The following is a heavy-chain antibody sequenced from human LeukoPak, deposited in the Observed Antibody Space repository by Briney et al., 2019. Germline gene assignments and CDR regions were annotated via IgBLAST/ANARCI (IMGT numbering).Heavy chain of an antibody. CDR2: IYYSGST. CDR3: ARSGDPTVLIYYYYGMDV. CDR1: GGSISSGGYY. Sequence: SETLSLTCTVSGGSISSGGYYWSWIRQHPGKGLEWIGYIYYSGSTYYNPSLKSRVTISVDTSKNQFSLKLSSVTAADTAVYYCARSGDPTVLIYYYYGMDVWGKGTTVTVSS. D-gene: IGHD2-21*02. J-gene: IGHJ6*04. V-gene: IGHV4-31*03.